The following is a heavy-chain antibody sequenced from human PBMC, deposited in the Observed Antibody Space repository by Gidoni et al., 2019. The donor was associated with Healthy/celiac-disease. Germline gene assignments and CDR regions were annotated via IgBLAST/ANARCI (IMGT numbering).Heavy chain of an antibody. CDR3: TRAYYYDSSGYPIDY. J-gene: IGHJ4*02. Sequence: EVQLVESGGGLVKPGRSLRLSCTASGFTFGDYAMSWFRQAPGKGLEWVGFIRSKAYGGTTEYAASVKGRFTISRDDSKSIAYLQMNSLKTEDTAVYYCTRAYYYDSSGYPIDYWGQGTLVTVSS. V-gene: IGHV3-49*05. D-gene: IGHD3-22*01. CDR1: GFTFGDYA. CDR2: IRSKAYGGTT.